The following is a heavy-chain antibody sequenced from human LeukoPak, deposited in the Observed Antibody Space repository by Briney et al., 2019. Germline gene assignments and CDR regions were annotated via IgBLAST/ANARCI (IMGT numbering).Heavy chain of an antibody. CDR2: ISYDGSNK. CDR3: ARARYCSGGSCPNEYFQH. CDR1: GFTFSSYA. D-gene: IGHD2-15*01. J-gene: IGHJ1*01. V-gene: IGHV3-30*04. Sequence: GRSLRLSCAASGFTFSSYAMHWVRQAPGKGPEWVAVISYDGSNKYYADSVKGRFTISRDNSKNTLYLQMNSLRAEDTAVYYCARARYCSGGSCPNEYFQHWGQGTLVTVSS.